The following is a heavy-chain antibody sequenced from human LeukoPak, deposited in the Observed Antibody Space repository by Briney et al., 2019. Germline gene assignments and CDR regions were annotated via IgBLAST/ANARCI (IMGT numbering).Heavy chain of an antibody. D-gene: IGHD2-2*02. CDR2: INHSGST. J-gene: IGHJ5*02. CDR1: GGSFSGYY. V-gene: IGHV4-34*01. CDR3: ARGGIVVVPAAIRSRWFDP. Sequence: SETLSLTCAVYGGSFSGYYWSWIRQPPGKGLEWIGEINHSGSTNYNPSLKSRVTISVDTSKNQFSLKLSSVTAADTAVYYCARGGIVVVPAAIRSRWFDPWGQGTLVTVSS.